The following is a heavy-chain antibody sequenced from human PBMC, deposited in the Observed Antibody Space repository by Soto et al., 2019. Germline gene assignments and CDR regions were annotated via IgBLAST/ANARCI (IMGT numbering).Heavy chain of an antibody. CDR2: IFHSGST. J-gene: IGHJ4*02. V-gene: IGHV4-4*02. D-gene: IGHD1-1*01. CDR1: SGSISSSNW. CDR3: ATLNGGGMYYFDY. Sequence: PSETLSLTCAVSSGSISSSNWWSWVRQPPGKGLEWIGEIFHSGSTNHNPSLKSRVTIAVDKSKNQFSLKLSSVTAADTAMYYCATLNGGGMYYFDYWGPGTLVTVSS.